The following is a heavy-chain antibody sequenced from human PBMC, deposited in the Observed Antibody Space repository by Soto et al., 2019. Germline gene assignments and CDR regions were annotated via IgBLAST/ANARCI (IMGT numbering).Heavy chain of an antibody. V-gene: IGHV3-23*01. CDR1: GFTFSNYA. J-gene: IGHJ4*02. CDR3: AKSTVPPPYYYDSSGYY. CDR2: ISGSGGST. D-gene: IGHD3-22*01. Sequence: GGSLRLSCAASGFTFSNYAMNWVRQAPGKGLEWVSFISGSGGSTYYADSVKGRFTISRDNSKNTLYLQMSSLRAEDTAVYYCAKSTVPPPYYYDSSGYYWGQGTLVTVSS.